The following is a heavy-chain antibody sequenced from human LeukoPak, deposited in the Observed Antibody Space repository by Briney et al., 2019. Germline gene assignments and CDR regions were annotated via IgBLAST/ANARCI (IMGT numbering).Heavy chain of an antibody. CDR3: AKGRSPKAPFDC. V-gene: IGHV4-39*01. J-gene: IGHJ4*02. CDR1: GGPISRNSYY. CDR2: FYYSGTT. Sequence: SETLFLTCTVSGGPISRNSYYWGWIRQSPGKGLEWVAIFYYSGTTFKNPSLKSRVTISVDPSQNQFSLNLKSVTAADTAVYFCAKGRSPKAPFDCWGQGTLVTVSS.